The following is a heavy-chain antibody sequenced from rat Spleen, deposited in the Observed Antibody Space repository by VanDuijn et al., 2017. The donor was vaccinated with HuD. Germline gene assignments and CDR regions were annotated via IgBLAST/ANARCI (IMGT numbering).Heavy chain of an antibody. CDR2: ISYSGNT. V-gene: IGHV3-1*01. CDR3: ARTNNPYFYVMDA. D-gene: IGHD3-4*01. J-gene: IGHJ4*01. CDR1: GYSITSNY. Sequence: EVQLQESGPGLVKPSQSLSLTCSVTGYSITSNYWGWIRKFPGNKMEWMGYISYSGNTNYNPSLKSRISITRDTSKNQFFLQLNSVTTEDAATYYCARTNNPYFYVMDAWGQGASVTVSS.